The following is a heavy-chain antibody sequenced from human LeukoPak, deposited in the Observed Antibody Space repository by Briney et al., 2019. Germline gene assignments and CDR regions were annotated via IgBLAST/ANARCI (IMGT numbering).Heavy chain of an antibody. V-gene: IGHV1-8*01. CDR1: GFTFTSYD. D-gene: IGHD3-10*01. Sequence: ASVKVSCKASGFTFTSYDINWVRQASGQGLEWMGWMYPNNGNTGYAQKFQGRVTMTRDTSISTAYMELRSLRSDDTAVYYCARDGEGVAISVNYWFDPWGQGTLVTVSS. J-gene: IGHJ5*02. CDR3: ARDGEGVAISVNYWFDP. CDR2: MYPNNGNT.